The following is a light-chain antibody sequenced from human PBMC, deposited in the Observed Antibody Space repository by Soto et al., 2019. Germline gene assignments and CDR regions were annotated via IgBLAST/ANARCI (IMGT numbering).Light chain of an antibody. Sequence: QSALTQPASVSGSPGQSITISCTGTSSDVGGYNYVSWYQQHPGKAPKLMIYSVSERPSGVPDRFSGSKSGNTASLTISGLQAEDEADYYCCSYAGSDNFNVFGGGTKLTVL. V-gene: IGLV2-11*01. J-gene: IGLJ2*01. CDR2: SVS. CDR1: SSDVGGYNY. CDR3: CSYAGSDNFNV.